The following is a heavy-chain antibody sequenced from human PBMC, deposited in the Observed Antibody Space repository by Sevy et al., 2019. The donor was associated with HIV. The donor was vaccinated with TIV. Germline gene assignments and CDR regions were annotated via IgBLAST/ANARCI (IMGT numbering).Heavy chain of an antibody. Sequence: GGSLRLSCAASGFTFSSYGMHWVRQAPGKGMEWVAAIWYDGSNKYYADSVKGRFTISRDNSNNTLYLQLNSLRAEDTALYYCAGGLLGYSYGYAALGYWGQGTLVTVSS. J-gene: IGHJ4*02. CDR2: IWYDGSNK. CDR3: AGGLLGYSYGYAALGY. D-gene: IGHD5-18*01. V-gene: IGHV3-33*01. CDR1: GFTFSSYG.